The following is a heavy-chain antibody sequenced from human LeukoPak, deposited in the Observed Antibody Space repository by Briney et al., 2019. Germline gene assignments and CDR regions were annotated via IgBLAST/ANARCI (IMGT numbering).Heavy chain of an antibody. CDR1: EFTFSGYW. D-gene: IGHD3-10*01. J-gene: IGHJ4*02. CDR2: IKQDGSEK. CDR3: ARAGDY. Sequence: GGPLKLSCEAPEFTFSGYWRSWVRQAPGKGLEWVANIKQDGSEKYYVDSVKGRFTISRDNAKDSLYLQMNSLRAEDTAVYYCARAGDYWGQGTLVTVSS. V-gene: IGHV3-7*03.